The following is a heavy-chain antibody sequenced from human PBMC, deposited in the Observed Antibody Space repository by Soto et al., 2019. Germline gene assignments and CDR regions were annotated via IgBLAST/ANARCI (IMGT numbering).Heavy chain of an antibody. D-gene: IGHD3-10*01. CDR1: GFTVSSNY. V-gene: IGHV3-53*04. J-gene: IGHJ3*02. Sequence: PGGSLRLSCAASGFTVSSNYMSWFRQAPGKGLEWVSVIYSGGSTYYADSVKGRFTISRHNSKNTLYLQMNSLRAEDTAVYYWARREFTFREHAFERWGKGKMVIV. CDR2: IYSGGST. CDR3: ARREFTFREHAFER.